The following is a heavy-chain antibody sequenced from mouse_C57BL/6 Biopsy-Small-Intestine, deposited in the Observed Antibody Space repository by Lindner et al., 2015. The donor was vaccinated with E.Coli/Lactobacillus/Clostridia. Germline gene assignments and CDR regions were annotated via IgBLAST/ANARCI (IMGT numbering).Heavy chain of an antibody. D-gene: IGHD1-1*01. Sequence: VQLQESGGGLVQPKGSLKLSCAASGFTFNTYAMHWVRQAPGKGLEWVARIRSKSSNYATYYADSVKDRFTISRDDSESMLYLQMNNLKTEDTAMYYCVRHYYGSSPWYFDVWGTGTTVTVSS. CDR3: VRHYYGSSPWYFDV. CDR1: GFTFNTYA. J-gene: IGHJ1*03. V-gene: IGHV10-3*01. CDR2: IRSKSSNYAT.